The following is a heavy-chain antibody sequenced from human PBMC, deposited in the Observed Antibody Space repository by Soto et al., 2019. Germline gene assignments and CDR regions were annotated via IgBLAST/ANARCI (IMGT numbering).Heavy chain of an antibody. CDR3: ASGWRCSGGSCYSSLAGYFDY. CDR1: GGTFSSYA. V-gene: IGHV1-69*13. Sequence: SVKVSCKASGGTFSSYAISWVRQAPGQGLEWMGGIIPIFGTANYAQKFQGRVTITADESTSTDYMELSSLRSEDTAVYYCASGWRCSGGSCYSSLAGYFDYWGQGTLVTVSS. D-gene: IGHD2-15*01. CDR2: IIPIFGTA. J-gene: IGHJ4*02.